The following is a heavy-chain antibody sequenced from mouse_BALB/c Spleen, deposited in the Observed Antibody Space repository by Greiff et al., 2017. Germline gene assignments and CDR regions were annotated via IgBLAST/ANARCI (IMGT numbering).Heavy chain of an antibody. CDR3: ANDYLYYFDY. V-gene: IGHV1-80*01. D-gene: IGHD2-4*01. CDR2: IYPGDGDT. Sequence: QVQLQQSGAELVRPGSSVKISCKASGYAFSSYWMNWVKQRPGQGLEWIGQIYPGDGDTNYNGKFKGKATLTADKSSSTAYMQLSSLTSEDSAVYFCANDYLYYFDYWGQGTTLTVSS. CDR1: GYAFSSYW. J-gene: IGHJ2*01.